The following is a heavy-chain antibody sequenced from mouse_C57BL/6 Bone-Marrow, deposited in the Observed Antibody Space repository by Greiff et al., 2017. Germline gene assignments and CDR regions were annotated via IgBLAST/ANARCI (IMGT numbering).Heavy chain of an antibody. V-gene: IGHV1-81*01. D-gene: IGHD1-1*01. Sequence: QVQLQQSGAELARPGASVKLSCKASGYTFTSYGISWVKQRTGQGLEWIGEIYPRSGNTYYNEKFNGKATLTADKSSSTAYMELRSLTSEDSAVYFCARNYGSSYWYFDGWGTGTTVTVSS. CDR1: GYTFTSYG. CDR3: ARNYGSSYWYFDG. J-gene: IGHJ1*03. CDR2: IYPRSGNT.